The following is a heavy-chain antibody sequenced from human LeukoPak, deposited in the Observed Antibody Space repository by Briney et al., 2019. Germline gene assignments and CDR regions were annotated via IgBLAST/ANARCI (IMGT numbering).Heavy chain of an antibody. D-gene: IGHD7-27*01. CDR1: GFTHIEKY. CDR3: VRNSGELGA. V-gene: IGHV3-53*01. J-gene: IGHJ5*02. Sequence: GGSLRLSCGASGFTHIEKYMRWVRRAAGKGLEWVALIYSAGGTYYADSVKGRFTISRDNSKNTLHLQMNSLRAEDTAVYYCVRNSGELGAWGQGTLVTASS. CDR2: IYSAGGT.